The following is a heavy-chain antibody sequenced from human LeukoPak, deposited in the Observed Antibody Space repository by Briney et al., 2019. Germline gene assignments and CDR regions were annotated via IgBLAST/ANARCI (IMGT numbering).Heavy chain of an antibody. CDR2: IYYSGST. D-gene: IGHD6-6*01. J-gene: IGHJ4*02. CDR1: GGSISSYY. CDR3: ASISSSSGRFDY. V-gene: IGHV4-59*01. Sequence: SETLSPTCTVSGGSISSYYWSWIRQPPGKGLKWIGYIYYSGSTNYNPSLKSRVTISVDTSKNQFSLKLSSVTAADTAVYYCASISSSSGRFDYWGQGTLVTVSS.